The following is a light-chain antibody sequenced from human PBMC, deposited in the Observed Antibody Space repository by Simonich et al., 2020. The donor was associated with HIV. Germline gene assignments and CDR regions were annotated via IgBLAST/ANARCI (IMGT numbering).Light chain of an antibody. J-gene: IGKJ4*01. V-gene: IGKV1-8*01. CDR3: QHYNSYWALT. CDR2: AAS. CDR1: QGISSY. Sequence: AIRMTQSPSSLSASTGDRVTITCRASQGISSYLAWYQQKPGKAPKLLIYAASTLQSGVPSRFSGSGSGTEFTLTISSLHPDDFATYYCQHYNSYWALTFGGGTKVDTK.